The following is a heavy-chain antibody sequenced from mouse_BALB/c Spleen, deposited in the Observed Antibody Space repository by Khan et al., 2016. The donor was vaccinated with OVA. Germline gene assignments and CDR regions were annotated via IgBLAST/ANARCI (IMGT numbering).Heavy chain of an antibody. Sequence: VQLQQSGAELVKPGASVKLSCTASGFNIKDTYMHRVKQRPEQGLEWIGRIDPANGNTKYDPKFQGKATITADTSSNTAYLQLSSLTSEDTAVYYCARTTVVGDFDYWGQGTTLTVSS. J-gene: IGHJ2*01. V-gene: IGHV14-3*02. CDR3: ARTTVVGDFDY. CDR2: IDPANGNT. CDR1: GFNIKDTY. D-gene: IGHD1-1*01.